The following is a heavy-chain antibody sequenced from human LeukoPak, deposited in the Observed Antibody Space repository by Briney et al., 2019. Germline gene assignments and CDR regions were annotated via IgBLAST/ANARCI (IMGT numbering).Heavy chain of an antibody. V-gene: IGHV4-4*07. D-gene: IGHD3-10*01. CDR1: GYSISSGYY. J-gene: IGHJ4*02. CDR3: ASHGSGGDYFDY. Sequence: SETLSLTCTVSGYSISSGYYWGWIRQPAGRGLEWIGRIYTSGSTNYNPSLKSRVTMSVDTSKNQFSLKLSSVTAADTAVYYCASHGSGGDYFDYWGQGTLVTVSS. CDR2: IYTSGST.